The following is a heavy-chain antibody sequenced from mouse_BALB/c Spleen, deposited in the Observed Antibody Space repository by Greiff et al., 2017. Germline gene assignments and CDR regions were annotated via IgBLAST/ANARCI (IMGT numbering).Heavy chain of an antibody. CDR3: ASIYYDYGAY. CDR2: ISYSGST. CDR1: GYSITSDYA. J-gene: IGHJ3*01. V-gene: IGHV3-2*02. D-gene: IGHD2-4*01. Sequence: EVKLMESGPGLVKPSQSLSLTCTVTGYSITSDYAWNWIRQFPGNKLEWMGYISYSGSTSYNPSLKSRISITRDTSKNQFFLQLNSVTTEDTATYFCASIYYDYGAYWGQGTLVTVSA.